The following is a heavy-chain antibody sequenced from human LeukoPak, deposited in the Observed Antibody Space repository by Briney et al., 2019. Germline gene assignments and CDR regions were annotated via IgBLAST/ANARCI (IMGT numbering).Heavy chain of an antibody. CDR1: GFTFSSYA. CDR3: ARESPDTSGYYPDY. V-gene: IGHV3-64*04. Sequence: PGGSLRLSCSASGFTFSSYAMHWVRQAPGKGLEYFSAISCNGGSTYYADSVKGRFTISRDNSRNTLYLQMNSLRAEDTAVYYCARESPDTSGYYPDYWGQGSLVTVSS. CDR2: ISCNGGST. J-gene: IGHJ4*02. D-gene: IGHD3-22*01.